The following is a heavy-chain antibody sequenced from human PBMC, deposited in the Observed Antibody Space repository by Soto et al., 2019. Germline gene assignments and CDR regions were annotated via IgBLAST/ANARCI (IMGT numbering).Heavy chain of an antibody. V-gene: IGHV4-34*02. CDR1: GGSFSGYS. CDR3: AREGGSGWYGYDS. Sequence: QVQLQQWGAGLLKPSETLSLTCAVNGGSFSGYSWTWIRQAPGKGLDWIGEINYTGTTNYSPSLNSRVTLSLDTSKNQCSLELRSVSAADTAVYYCAREGGSGWYGYDSWGHGTLVTVSS. D-gene: IGHD6-19*01. J-gene: IGHJ5*01. CDR2: INYTGTT.